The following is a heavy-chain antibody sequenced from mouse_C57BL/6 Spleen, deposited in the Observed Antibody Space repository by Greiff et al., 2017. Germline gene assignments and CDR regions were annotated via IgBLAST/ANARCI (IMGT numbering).Heavy chain of an antibody. CDR2: INPSSGDT. V-gene: IGHV1-7*01. CDR1: GYTFTSYW. Sequence: QVQLQQSGAELAKPGASVKLSCKASGYTFTSYWMHWVKQRPGQGLEWIGYINPSSGDTTYNQKFKAKATLTADKSSSTAYMQLSSLTYEYTAVYFIAGIGGDYDRDCDYWGKGTTLTVSS. CDR3: AGIGGDYDRDCDY. D-gene: IGHD2-4*01. J-gene: IGHJ2*01.